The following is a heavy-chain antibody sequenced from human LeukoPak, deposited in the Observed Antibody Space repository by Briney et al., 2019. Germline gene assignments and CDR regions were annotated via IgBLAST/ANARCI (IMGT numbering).Heavy chain of an antibody. CDR2: IYYRGST. Sequence: SETLSLTCTVSGGSISSYYWSWIRQPPGKGLEWIGYIYYRGSTNYNPSLKSRVTISVDTSKNQFSLKLSSVTAADTAVYYCARAQGKQLWVRDWFDPWGQGTLVTVSS. CDR1: GGSISSYY. CDR3: ARAQGKQLWVRDWFDP. V-gene: IGHV4-59*01. J-gene: IGHJ5*02. D-gene: IGHD5-18*01.